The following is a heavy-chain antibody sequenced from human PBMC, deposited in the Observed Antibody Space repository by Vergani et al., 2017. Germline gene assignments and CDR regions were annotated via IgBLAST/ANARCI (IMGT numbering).Heavy chain of an antibody. D-gene: IGHD2-21*01. Sequence: VQLVESGGGLVQPGASVTVSCTASGYIFKNYYIHWLRQAPGQAFEWMGILNPTTGHTTSAQKFMGRVDMTRDPSTDTSTRTVQMTLSSLRSEDTAVYYCARSIGYCAGATCRTYYFDHWGQGTRVTVSS. CDR1: GYIFKNYY. V-gene: IGHV1-46*02. CDR3: ARSIGYCAGATCRTYYFDH. CDR2: LNPTTGHT. J-gene: IGHJ5*02.